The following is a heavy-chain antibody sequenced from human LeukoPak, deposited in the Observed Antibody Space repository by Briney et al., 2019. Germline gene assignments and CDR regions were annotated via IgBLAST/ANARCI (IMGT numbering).Heavy chain of an antibody. V-gene: IGHV3-15*01. CDR3: TAVSHFYL. J-gene: IGHJ4*02. CDR1: GFSFSDAW. D-gene: IGHD2/OR15-2a*01. Sequence: PGGSLRLSCATSGFSFSDAWLSWVRQAPGKGLEWVGRIKYDGTTDHAAPVKGRFTISRDVSKATLYLQMDSLKTEDTAMYYCTAVSHFYLGGQGTQVTVSS. CDR2: IKYDGTT.